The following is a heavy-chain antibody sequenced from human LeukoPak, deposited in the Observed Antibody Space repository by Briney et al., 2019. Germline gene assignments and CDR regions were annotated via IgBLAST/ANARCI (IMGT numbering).Heavy chain of an antibody. CDR3: ARDRRRGLFDY. V-gene: IGHV1-46*01. J-gene: IGHJ4*02. CDR1: GYTFTSYY. D-gene: IGHD3-10*01. CDR2: INPSGGST. Sequence: ASVKVSCKASGYTFTSYYMHWVRQAPGQGLEWMGIINPSGGSTSYAQKFQGRVTMTRDMSTSTVYMELSSLRSDDTAVYYCARDRRRGLFDYWGQGTLVTVSS.